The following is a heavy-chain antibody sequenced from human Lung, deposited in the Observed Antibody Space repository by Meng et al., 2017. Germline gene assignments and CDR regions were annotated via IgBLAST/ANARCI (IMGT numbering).Heavy chain of an antibody. V-gene: IGHV3-33*01. J-gene: IGHJ4*02. D-gene: IGHD6-13*01. CDR1: GFTFSRYG. Sequence: VQLVESGGGVVQPGRSLRLSCAVSGFTFSRYGMHWVRQAPGKGLEWVAVIWYDGSKKYYADSVKGRFTISRDNSKNTLYLQMNSLRAEDTAVYYCARGGWYSSSSRVDYWGQGTLVTVSS. CDR3: ARGGWYSSSSRVDY. CDR2: IWYDGSKK.